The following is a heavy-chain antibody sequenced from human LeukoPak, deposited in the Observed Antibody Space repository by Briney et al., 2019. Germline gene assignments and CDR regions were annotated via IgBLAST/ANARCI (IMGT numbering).Heavy chain of an antibody. V-gene: IGHV3-9*01. CDR2: ISWNSGSI. CDR1: GFTFDDYA. D-gene: IGHD6-13*01. J-gene: IGHJ3*02. Sequence: GGSLRLFCAASGFTFDDYAMHWVLQAPGKGLEWVSGISWNSGSIGYADSVKGRFTISRDNAKNSLYLQMNSLRAEDTALYYCAKDIGVAAAAFDAFDIWGQGTMVTVSS. CDR3: AKDIGVAAAAFDAFDI.